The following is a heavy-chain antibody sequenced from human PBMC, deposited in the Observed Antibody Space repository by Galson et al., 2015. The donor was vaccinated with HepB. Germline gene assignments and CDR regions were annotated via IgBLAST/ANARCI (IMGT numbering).Heavy chain of an antibody. V-gene: IGHV1-2*02. CDR2: INPNSGGT. CDR1: GYTFTGYY. Sequence: SVKVSCKASGYTFTGYYMHWVRQAPGQGLEWMGWINPNSGGTNYAQKFQGRVTMTRDTSISTAYMELSRLRSDDTAVYYCAREPSIVGATSAFDIWGQGTMVTVSS. J-gene: IGHJ3*02. D-gene: IGHD1-26*01. CDR3: AREPSIVGATSAFDI.